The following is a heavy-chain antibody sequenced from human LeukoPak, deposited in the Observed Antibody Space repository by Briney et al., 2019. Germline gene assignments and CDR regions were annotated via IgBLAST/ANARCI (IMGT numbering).Heavy chain of an antibody. CDR2: ISGKTCTT. CDR1: GFTFDTYA. J-gene: IGHJ4*02. D-gene: IGHD5-24*01. V-gene: IGHV3-23*01. Sequence: GGSLRLSCAASGFTFDTYAMTWVRQAPGKGLEWVSSISGKTCTTYYADSVKGRFTISRDSSKTTLYLQMNSLRAEDTAVYYGAKINSRDGYDYDSFDYWGQGTPVTVSS. CDR3: AKINSRDGYDYDSFDY.